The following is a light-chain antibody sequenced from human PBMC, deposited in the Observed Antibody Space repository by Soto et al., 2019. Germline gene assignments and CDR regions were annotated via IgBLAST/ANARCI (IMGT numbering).Light chain of an antibody. Sequence: EIVMTQSPGTLSLSPGEGATLSCRASQSVSNNYLAWYQQKPGQAPRLLIYGASNRATGIPDRFSGSGSGTDFTLTISRLEPEDFAVYYCQQCGSSGTFGQGTKVDIK. V-gene: IGKV3-20*01. CDR2: GAS. CDR3: QQCGSSGT. J-gene: IGKJ1*01. CDR1: QSVSNNY.